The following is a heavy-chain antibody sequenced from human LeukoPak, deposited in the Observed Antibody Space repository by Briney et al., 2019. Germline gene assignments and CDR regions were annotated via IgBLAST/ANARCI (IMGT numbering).Heavy chain of an antibody. CDR3: TKDHPDCRGTSCLLFDS. J-gene: IGHJ4*02. CDR1: GFTFSSYA. V-gene: IGHV3-23*01. D-gene: IGHD2-2*01. Sequence: PGGSLRLSCAASGFTFSSYAMSWVRQAPGKGLEWVSMITSGGGGTYHADSVKGRFTISRDNSKNTLYLQMTSLRAEDTAVYYCTKDHPDCRGTSCLLFDSWGQGTLVTVSS. CDR2: ITSGGGGT.